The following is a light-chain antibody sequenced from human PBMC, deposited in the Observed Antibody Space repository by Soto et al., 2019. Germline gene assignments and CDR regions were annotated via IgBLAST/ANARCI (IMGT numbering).Light chain of an antibody. CDR3: QKYGTSLPLT. CDR1: QSVSSNY. V-gene: IGKV3-20*01. Sequence: EIVLTQSPGTLSLSPRDRATLSCRASQSVSSNYLAWYQQKSGQAPRLLIYGASSRATGIPDRFSGSGSGTDFTLTISRLEPEDFAVYYCQKYGTSLPLTFGGGTKVDIK. CDR2: GAS. J-gene: IGKJ4*01.